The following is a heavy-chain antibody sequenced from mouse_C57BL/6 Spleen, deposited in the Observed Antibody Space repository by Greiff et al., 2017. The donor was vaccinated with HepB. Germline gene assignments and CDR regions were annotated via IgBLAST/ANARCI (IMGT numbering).Heavy chain of an antibody. CDR2: IDPSDSYT. V-gene: IGHV1-59*01. Sequence: QVQLQQPGAELVRPGTSVKLSFQASGYTFTSYWMHWVKQRPGQGLEWIGVIDPSDSYTNYNQKFKGKATLTVDTSSSTAYMQLSSLTSEDSAVYYCAREAGYYFDYWGQGTTLTVSS. CDR3: AREAGYYFDY. CDR1: GYTFTSYW. J-gene: IGHJ2*01.